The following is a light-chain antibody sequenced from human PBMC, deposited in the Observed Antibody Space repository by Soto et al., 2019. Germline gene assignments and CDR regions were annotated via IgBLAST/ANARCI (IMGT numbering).Light chain of an antibody. V-gene: IGLV2-14*01. CDR2: EVS. CDR3: SSYTSSSTLV. CDR1: SSDVGGYNY. Sequence: QSALTQPASVSGSPGQSITISCTGTSSDVGGYNYVSWYQQHPGKSPKLMIYEVSNRPSGVSNRFSGSKSGNTASLTISGLQAEDEADYYCSSYTSSSTLVCCGGTTLTVL. J-gene: IGLJ3*02.